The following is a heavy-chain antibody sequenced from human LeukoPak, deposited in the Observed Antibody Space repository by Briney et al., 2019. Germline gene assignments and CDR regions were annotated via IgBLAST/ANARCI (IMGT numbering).Heavy chain of an antibody. J-gene: IGHJ4*02. CDR1: GFTFGDYA. Sequence: PGRSLRLSCTASGFTFGDYAMSWVRQAPGKGLEWVGFIRSKAYGGTTEYAASVKGRFTISRDDSKSIAYLQMNSLKTEDTAVYYCTRGGGGEGFDYWGQGTLVTVSS. CDR2: IRSKAYGGTT. CDR3: TRGGGGEGFDY. D-gene: IGHD3-16*01. V-gene: IGHV3-49*04.